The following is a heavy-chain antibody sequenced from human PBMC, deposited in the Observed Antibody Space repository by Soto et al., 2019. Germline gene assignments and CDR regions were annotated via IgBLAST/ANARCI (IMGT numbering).Heavy chain of an antibody. V-gene: IGHV3-23*01. CDR1: GFTFSNYP. CDR3: ASGYSSGWSSFDY. CDR2: ISAGGDRT. D-gene: IGHD6-19*01. Sequence: GGSLRLSCATSGFTFSNYPMNWVRQAPGKGLEWVSGISAGGDRTYYADSVKGRFTIFRDNSKNSVSLRMNSLRAEDTAVYYCASGYSSGWSSFDYWGQGTLVTVSS. J-gene: IGHJ4*02.